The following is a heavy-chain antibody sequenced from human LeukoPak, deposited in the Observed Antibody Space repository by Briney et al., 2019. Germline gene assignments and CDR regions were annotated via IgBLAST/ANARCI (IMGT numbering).Heavy chain of an antibody. CDR3: AKGAGGFSYYNWFDP. J-gene: IGHJ5*02. D-gene: IGHD5-18*01. CDR1: GGSISSSSYY. CDR2: IYYRGTT. V-gene: IGHV4-39*07. Sequence: SETLSLTCTVSGGSISSSSYYCGWVRQPPGKGLEWIGSIYYRGTTHYNPSLESRVTISVYTSKNQFSLKLASVTAADTAIYYCAKGAGGFSYYNWFDPWGQGTLVTVSS.